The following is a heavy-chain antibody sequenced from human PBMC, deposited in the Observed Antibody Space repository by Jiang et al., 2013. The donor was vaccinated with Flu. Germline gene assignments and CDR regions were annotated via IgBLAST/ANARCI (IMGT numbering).Heavy chain of an antibody. J-gene: IGHJ4*02. D-gene: IGHD4-23*01. Sequence: GNGNTNNSQKFQGRVTITRDTSASTAYMELSSLRSEDTAVYYCARSDGGNFQYWGQGTLVTVSS. V-gene: IGHV1-3*01. CDR2: GNGNT. CDR3: ARSDGGNFQY.